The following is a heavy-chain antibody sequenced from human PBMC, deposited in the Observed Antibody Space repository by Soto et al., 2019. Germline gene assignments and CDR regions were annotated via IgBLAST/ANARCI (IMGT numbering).Heavy chain of an antibody. CDR2: LHSGGDT. J-gene: IGHJ6*02. V-gene: IGHV3-53*04. D-gene: IGHD3-10*01. CDR1: GIPVSSNY. CDR3: ARDGPYYYASRMDV. Sequence: GGSLRLSCAASGIPVSSNYMTWVRQAPGKGLEWVSVLHSGGDTYYANSVKGRFTISRHDSTNTLFLQMNSLTAGDTAVYYCARDGPYYYASRMDVWGQGTTVTVSS.